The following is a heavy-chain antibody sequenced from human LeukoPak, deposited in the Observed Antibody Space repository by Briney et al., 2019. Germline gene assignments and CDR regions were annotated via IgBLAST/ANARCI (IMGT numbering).Heavy chain of an antibody. CDR2: IYTSGST. J-gene: IGHJ1*01. CDR1: GGSISSYY. CDR3: ASGAVTTYSFQR. D-gene: IGHD4-17*01. V-gene: IGHV4-4*07. Sequence: ASETLSLTCTVSGGSISSYYWSWIRQPAGKGLEWIGRIYTSGSTNYNPSLESRVTMSVDTSKNQFSLKLSSVTAADPAVYYCASGAVTTYSFQRWGQRTLVTVSS.